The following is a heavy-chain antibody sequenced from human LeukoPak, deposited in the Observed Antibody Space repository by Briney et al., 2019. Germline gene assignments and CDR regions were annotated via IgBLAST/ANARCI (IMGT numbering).Heavy chain of an antibody. V-gene: IGHV1-69*05. CDR3: ARSVRLGSWYFDL. J-gene: IGHJ2*01. Sequence: SVKVSCKASGGTFSSYAISWVRQAPGQGLEWMGRIIPNFGTANYAQKFQGRVTITTDESTSTAYMELSSLRSEDTAVYYCARSVRLGSWYFDLWGRGTLVTVSS. CDR2: IIPNFGTA. CDR1: GGTFSSYA. D-gene: IGHD6-6*01.